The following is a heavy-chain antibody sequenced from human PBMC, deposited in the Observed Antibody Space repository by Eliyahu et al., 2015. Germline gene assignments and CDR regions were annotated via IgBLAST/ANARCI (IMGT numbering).Heavy chain of an antibody. J-gene: IGHJ6*02. D-gene: IGHD5-12*01. V-gene: IGHV1-2*04. CDR2: INPKSGDT. CDR3: ARGGYSGYGMDV. CDR1: GYTFTAFY. Sequence: QVQLVQSGAEVKKPGASVKVSCKAPGYTFTAFYMHWGPQAPGQGLEWMGWINPKSGDTNYAQKFQGWVTMTRDTSISTAYMELSRLRSDDTAVYYCARGGYSGYGMDVWGQGTTVTVSS.